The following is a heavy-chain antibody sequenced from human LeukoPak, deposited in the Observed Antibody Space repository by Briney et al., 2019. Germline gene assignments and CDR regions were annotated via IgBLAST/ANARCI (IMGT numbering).Heavy chain of an antibody. Sequence: PSETLSLTCTVSGGSISTYYWNWIRQPPGKGLEWIGYIYHSGSTNYNPSLQSRVTISVDTSKNQFSLNLNSVTAADTAVYYCARGGAARLHFQNWGQGTLVTVSS. V-gene: IGHV4-59*01. J-gene: IGHJ1*01. CDR3: ARGGAARLHFQN. CDR2: IYHSGST. CDR1: GGSISTYY. D-gene: IGHD6-6*01.